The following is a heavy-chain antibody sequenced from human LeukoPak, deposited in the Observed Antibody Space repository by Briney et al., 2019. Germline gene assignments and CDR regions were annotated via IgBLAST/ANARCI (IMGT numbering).Heavy chain of an antibody. V-gene: IGHV4-39*07. CDR3: ATAKLVEAPYFDY. CDR2: IYYSGST. CDR1: GGSISSSSYY. J-gene: IGHJ4*02. D-gene: IGHD1-26*01. Sequence: SETLSLTCTVSGGSISSSSYYWGWIRQPPGKGLEWIGSIYYSGSTYYNPSLKSRVTISVDTSKNQFSLKLSSVTAADTAVYYCATAKLVEAPYFDYWGQETLVTVSS.